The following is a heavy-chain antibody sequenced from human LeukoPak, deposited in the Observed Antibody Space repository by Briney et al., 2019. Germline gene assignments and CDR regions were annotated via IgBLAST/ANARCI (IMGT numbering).Heavy chain of an antibody. D-gene: IGHD3-22*01. CDR2: ISYDGSNK. Sequence: PGGSLRPSCAASGFTFSSYGMHWVRQAPGKGLEWVAVISYDGSNKYYADSVKGRFTISRDNSKNTLYLQMNSLRAEDTAVYYCAKDGTPHYYDSSGLDYWGQGTLVTVSS. CDR3: AKDGTPHYYDSSGLDY. J-gene: IGHJ4*02. CDR1: GFTFSSYG. V-gene: IGHV3-30*18.